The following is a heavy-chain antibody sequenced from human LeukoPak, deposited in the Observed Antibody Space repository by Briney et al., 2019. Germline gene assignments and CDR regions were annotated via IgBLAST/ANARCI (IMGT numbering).Heavy chain of an antibody. V-gene: IGHV3-23*01. CDR2: ISGSGDST. J-gene: IGHJ6*03. CDR1: GFTFSSYA. CDR3: ATGVGCSGGSCYYYYYMDV. D-gene: IGHD2-15*01. Sequence: GGSLRLSCAASGFTFSSYAMSWVRQAPGKGLEWVSAISGSGDSTYYADSVKGRFTISRDNSKNTLYLQMNSLRAEDTAVYYCATGVGCSGGSCYYYYYMDVWGKGTTVTVSS.